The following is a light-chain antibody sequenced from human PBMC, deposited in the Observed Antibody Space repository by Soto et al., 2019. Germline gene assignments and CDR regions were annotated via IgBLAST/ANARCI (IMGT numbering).Light chain of an antibody. CDR2: FNI. Sequence: QSVLSQPPSASGTPGQRVTISCSGSSSNIGSNTVSWYQQFPGTAPKLLIYFNIQRPSGVPDRFSGSKSGTSASLAISGLQSEDEADYYCAAWDASLNGYVFGTGNKVTVL. J-gene: IGLJ1*01. CDR1: SSNIGSNT. V-gene: IGLV1-44*01. CDR3: AAWDASLNGYV.